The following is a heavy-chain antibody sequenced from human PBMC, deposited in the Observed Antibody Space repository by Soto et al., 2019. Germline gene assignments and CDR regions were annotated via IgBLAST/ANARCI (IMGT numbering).Heavy chain of an antibody. D-gene: IGHD5-12*01. J-gene: IGHJ6*02. CDR2: IWYDGSNK. CDR1: GFTFSSYG. Sequence: GGSLRLSCAASGFTFSSYGMHWVRQAPGKGLEWVAVIWYDGSNKYYADSVKGRFTISRDNSKNTLYLQMNSLRAEDTAVYYWARSLNSGKYYYGMDVWGQGTTVTVSS. V-gene: IGHV3-33*01. CDR3: ARSLNSGKYYYGMDV.